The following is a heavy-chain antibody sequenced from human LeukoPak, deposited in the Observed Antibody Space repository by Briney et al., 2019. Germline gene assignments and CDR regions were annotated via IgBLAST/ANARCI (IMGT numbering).Heavy chain of an antibody. D-gene: IGHD1-14*01. CDR3: AKDLAEYYGMDV. Sequence: LPGGSLRLSCAASGFTFSSYAMSWVRQAPGKGLEWASAISGSGGSTYYADSVKGRFTISRDNSKNTLYLQMNSLRAEDTAVYYCAKDLAEYYGMDVWGQGTTVTVSS. V-gene: IGHV3-23*01. J-gene: IGHJ6*02. CDR2: ISGSGGST. CDR1: GFTFSSYA.